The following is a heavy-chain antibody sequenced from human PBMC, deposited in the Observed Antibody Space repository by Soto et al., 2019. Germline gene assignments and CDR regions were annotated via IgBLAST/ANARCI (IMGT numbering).Heavy chain of an antibody. Sequence: GGSLRLSCAASGFTFSSYWMSWVRQAPGKGLEWVANIKQDGSEKYYVDSVKGRFTISRDNAKNSLYLQMNSLRAEDTAVYYCARVYSGSHQAYDCWGQAALVTVSS. J-gene: IGHJ4*02. V-gene: IGHV3-7*03. CDR3: ARVYSGSHQAYDC. D-gene: IGHD1-26*01. CDR1: GFTFSSYW. CDR2: IKQDGSEK.